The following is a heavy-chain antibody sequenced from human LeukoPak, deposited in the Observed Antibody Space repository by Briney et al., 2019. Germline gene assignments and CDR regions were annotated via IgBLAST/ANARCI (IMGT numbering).Heavy chain of an antibody. V-gene: IGHV1-46*01. CDR1: GYTFIHYY. D-gene: IGHD2-15*01. CDR3: ARDPIYVVVPGQYFDY. Sequence: ASVKVSCKASGYTFIHYYIHWVRQAPGRGLEWMGIINPSSGATTYAERFRGRLSVTSDTSTTTVYMQLTDLMLDDTAVYFCARDPIYVVVPGQYFDYRGQGTLVAVSS. CDR2: INPSSGAT. J-gene: IGHJ4*02.